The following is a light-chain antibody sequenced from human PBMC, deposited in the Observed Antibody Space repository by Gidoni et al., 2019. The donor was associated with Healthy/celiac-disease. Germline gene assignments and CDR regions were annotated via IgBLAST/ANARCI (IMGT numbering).Light chain of an antibody. CDR3: QQYDNLLT. V-gene: IGKV1-33*01. J-gene: IGKJ4*01. CDR2: DAS. CDR1: QDISNY. Sequence: DIKMTQSPSSLSASVGDRVTITCQASQDISNYLNWYQQKPGKAPKLLIYDASNLETGVPSRFSGSGSGTDFTFTIRSLQPEDIATYYCQQYDNLLTFGGGTKVEIK.